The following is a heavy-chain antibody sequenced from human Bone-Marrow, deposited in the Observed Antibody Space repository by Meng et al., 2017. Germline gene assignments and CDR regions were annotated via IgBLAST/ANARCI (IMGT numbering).Heavy chain of an antibody. CDR1: GGSISRGGYF. D-gene: IGHD3-22*01. CDR3: ASTYYYDSTGPNWFGP. CDR2: VYYSGTT. Sequence: QVQLQESGPVLVKPSRTLSLTCTVSGGSISRGGYFWSWIRQHPGKGLEWIGYVYYSGTTDYNPSLKSRVTISADTSKNQFSLKLSAVTAADTAVYYCASTYYYDSTGPNWFGPWGQGTLVTVSS. J-gene: IGHJ5*02. V-gene: IGHV4-31*03.